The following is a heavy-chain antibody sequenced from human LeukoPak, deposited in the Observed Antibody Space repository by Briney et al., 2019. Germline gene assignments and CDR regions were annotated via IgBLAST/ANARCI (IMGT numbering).Heavy chain of an antibody. V-gene: IGHV3-74*01. CDR2: TNGDESST. Sequence: GGSLRLSCAASGFIFTDYWIHWVRQAPGKGLVWVSRTNGDESSTSYADSVKGRFTISRDSAKNSLYLQMNSLRAEDTAVYYCARDRCTSTSCFFDYWGQGTLVTVSS. CDR1: GFIFTDYW. CDR3: ARDRCTSTSCFFDY. D-gene: IGHD2-2*01. J-gene: IGHJ4*02.